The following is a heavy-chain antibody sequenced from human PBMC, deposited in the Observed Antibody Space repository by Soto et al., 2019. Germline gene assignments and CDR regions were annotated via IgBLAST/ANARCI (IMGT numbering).Heavy chain of an antibody. D-gene: IGHD3-10*01. CDR2: ISSSSSYI. V-gene: IGHV3-21*01. Sequence: PGGSLRLSCAASGFTFSSYSMNWVRQAPGKGLEWVSSISSSSSYIYYADSVKGRFTISRDNAKNSLYLQMNSLRAEDTAVYYCARDLVVRGVSRPTWGQGTLVTVSS. J-gene: IGHJ5*02. CDR3: ARDLVVRGVSRPT. CDR1: GFTFSSYS.